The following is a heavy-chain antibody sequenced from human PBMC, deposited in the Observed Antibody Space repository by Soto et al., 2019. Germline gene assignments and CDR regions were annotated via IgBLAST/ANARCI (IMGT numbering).Heavy chain of an antibody. CDR3: TRAPPLYDFWSGYYFDWFDP. CDR1: GFTFGDYA. Sequence: PGGSLRLSCTASGFTFGDYAMSWFRQAPGKGLEWVGFIRSKAYGGTTEYAASVKGRFTISRDDSKSIAYLQMNSLKTEDTAVYYCTRAPPLYDFWSGYYFDWFDPWGQGTLVTVSS. J-gene: IGHJ5*02. V-gene: IGHV3-49*03. CDR2: IRSKAYGGTT. D-gene: IGHD3-3*01.